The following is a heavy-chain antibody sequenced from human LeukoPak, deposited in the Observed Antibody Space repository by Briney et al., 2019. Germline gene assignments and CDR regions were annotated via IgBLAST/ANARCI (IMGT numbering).Heavy chain of an antibody. V-gene: IGHV4-61*02. D-gene: IGHD1-7*01. CDR3: ARGDWNYEVFYYYMDV. CDR1: GGSISSGSYY. CDR2: IYTRGRN. J-gene: IGHJ6*03. Sequence: SEPLSLTCTVSGGSISSGSYYWSWIRQPAGKGLEWIGRIYTRGRNHYNPSLKSRVTISVDTSKNQFSLKLSSVTAADTAVYYCARGDWNYEVFYYYMDVWGKGTTVTVSS.